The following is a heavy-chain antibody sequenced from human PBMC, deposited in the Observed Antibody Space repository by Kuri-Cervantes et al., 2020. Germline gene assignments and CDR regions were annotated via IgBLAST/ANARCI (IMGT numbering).Heavy chain of an antibody. CDR3: ARDGGLGGSLEWLPSPFDY. Sequence: LSLTCAASGFTFSSYGMHWVRRAPGKGLEWVAVIWYDGSNKYYADSVKGRFTISRDNSKNTLYLQMNSLRAEDTAVYYCARDGGLGGSLEWLPSPFDYWGQGTLVTVSS. CDR1: GFTFSSYG. J-gene: IGHJ4*02. CDR2: IWYDGSNK. V-gene: IGHV3-33*01. D-gene: IGHD3-3*01.